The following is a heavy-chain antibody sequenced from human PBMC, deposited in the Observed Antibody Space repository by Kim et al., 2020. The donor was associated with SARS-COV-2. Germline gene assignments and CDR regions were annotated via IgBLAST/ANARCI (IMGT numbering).Heavy chain of an antibody. CDR2: IYYSGST. Sequence: SETLSLTCTVSGGSISSYYWSWIRQPPGKGLEWIGYIYYSGSTNYNPSLTSRVTISVATSKNQFSLKLSSVTAADTAVYYCARLRYYGILTGSGAAFDIWGQGTMGTVSS. D-gene: IGHD3-9*01. CDR1: GGSISSYY. J-gene: IGHJ3*02. V-gene: IGHV4-59*13. CDR3: ARLRYYGILTGSGAAFDI.